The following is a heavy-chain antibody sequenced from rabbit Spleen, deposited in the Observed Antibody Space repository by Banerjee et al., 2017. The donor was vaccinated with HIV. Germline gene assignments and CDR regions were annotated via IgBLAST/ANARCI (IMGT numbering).Heavy chain of an antibody. CDR1: GLDFSSSYY. J-gene: IGHJ4*01. Sequence: EESGGDLVQPGASLTLTCKASGLDFSSSYYMCWVRQAPGKGLEWIGCIYTDISGSTYYASWAKGRFTISKTSSTTVTLQMTSLTAADTATYFCARETSSGWGVVSYYFNLWGPGTLVTVS. CDR2: IYTDISGST. V-gene: IGHV1S40*01. D-gene: IGHD4-1*01. CDR3: ARETSSGWGVVSYYFNL.